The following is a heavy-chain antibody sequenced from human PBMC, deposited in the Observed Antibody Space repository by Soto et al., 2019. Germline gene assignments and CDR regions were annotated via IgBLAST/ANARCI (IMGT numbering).Heavy chain of an antibody. J-gene: IGHJ4*02. CDR1: GFTFTSSA. CDR3: AAGLGGDFWSGYPLFDY. V-gene: IGHV1-58*01. D-gene: IGHD3-3*01. CDR2: IVVGSGNT. Sequence: ASVKVSCKASGFTFTSSAVQWVRQARGQRLEWIGWIVVGSGNTNYAQKFQERVTITRDMSTSTAYMELSSLRSEDTAVYYCAAGLGGDFWSGYPLFDYWGQGTLVTVSS.